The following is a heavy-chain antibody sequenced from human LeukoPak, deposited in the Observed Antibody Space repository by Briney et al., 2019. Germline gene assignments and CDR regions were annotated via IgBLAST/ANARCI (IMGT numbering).Heavy chain of an antibody. Sequence: SETLSLTCAVSGYSISSGYYWGWIRQPPGKGLKWIGSIYHSGSTYYNPSLKSRVTISVDTSKNQFSLKLSSVTAADTAVYYCASSASIVLMVYATDFWGQGTLVTVSS. J-gene: IGHJ4*02. D-gene: IGHD2-8*01. CDR3: ASSASIVLMVYATDF. CDR2: IYHSGST. CDR1: GYSISSGYY. V-gene: IGHV4-38-2*01.